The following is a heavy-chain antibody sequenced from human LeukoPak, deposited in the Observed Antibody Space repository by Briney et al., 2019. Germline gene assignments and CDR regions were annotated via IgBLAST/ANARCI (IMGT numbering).Heavy chain of an antibody. V-gene: IGHV3-53*01. D-gene: IGHD2-2*01. CDR2: IYTGGGT. CDR1: GLTISSNY. Sequence: PGGSLRLSCAASGLTISSNYMGWVRQAPGKGLEWVSVIYTGGGTCYVDSVKGRFTISRDNSKNTLYLQMNSLRAEDTAVYYCAKVVVVVPAARRGYFDYWGQGTLVTVSS. J-gene: IGHJ4*02. CDR3: AKVVVVVPAARRGYFDY.